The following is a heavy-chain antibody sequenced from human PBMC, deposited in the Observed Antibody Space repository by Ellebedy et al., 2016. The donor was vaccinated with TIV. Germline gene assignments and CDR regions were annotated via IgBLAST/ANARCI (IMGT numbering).Heavy chain of an antibody. V-gene: IGHV1-46*01. D-gene: IGHD4-17*01. CDR2: IHPSGGRT. CDR1: RYSFTSYY. J-gene: IGHJ5*02. Sequence: ASVKVSXKTSRYSFTSYYMHWVRHAPGQGLEWMGLIHPSGGRTSYAQKFQGRVILTRDTSTRTFYMELYSLRSEDTAVYYCARDSECGDDGWFDPWGQGTLVTVSS. CDR3: ARDSECGDDGWFDP.